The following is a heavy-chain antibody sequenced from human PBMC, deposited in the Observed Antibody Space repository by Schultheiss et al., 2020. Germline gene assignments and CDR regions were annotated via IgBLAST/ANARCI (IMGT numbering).Heavy chain of an antibody. Sequence: ASVKVSCKASGYTFTSYGISWVRQVPGQGLEWMGWISAHNGNTNYAQKLQGRVTMTTDPSTSTAYMELRRLRSDDTAVYYCARMYGDYENNWFDPWGQGTLVTVSS. V-gene: IGHV1-18*04. D-gene: IGHD4-17*01. CDR2: ISAHNGNT. CDR1: GYTFTSYG. CDR3: ARMYGDYENNWFDP. J-gene: IGHJ5*02.